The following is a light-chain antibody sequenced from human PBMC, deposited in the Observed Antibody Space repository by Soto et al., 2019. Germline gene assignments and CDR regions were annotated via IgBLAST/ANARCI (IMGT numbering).Light chain of an antibody. CDR1: QSVSSK. J-gene: IGKJ5*01. CDR2: GAS. CDR3: QLYGISPH. V-gene: IGKV3-15*01. Sequence: EIVMTQSPATLSVSPGEGATLSCRASQSVSSKLAWYQQKPGQAPRLLIYGASTRATGIPAWFSGSGSGTEFTLTINRLEPEDFAVYYCQLYGISPHFGQGTRLEIK.